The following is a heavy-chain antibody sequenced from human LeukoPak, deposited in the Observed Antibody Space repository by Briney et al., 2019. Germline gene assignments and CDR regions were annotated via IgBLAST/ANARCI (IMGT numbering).Heavy chain of an antibody. D-gene: IGHD3-3*01. CDR2: MNPNSGNT. J-gene: IGHJ6*02. Sequence: ASVKVSCEASGYTFTSYDINWVRQAPGQGLEWMGWMNPNSGNTGYAQKFQGRVTMTRNTSISTAYMELSSLRSEDTAVYYCARGPYYDFWSGYYHYYYYGMDVWGQGTTVTVSS. V-gene: IGHV1-8*01. CDR3: ARGPYYDFWSGYYHYYYYGMDV. CDR1: GYTFTSYD.